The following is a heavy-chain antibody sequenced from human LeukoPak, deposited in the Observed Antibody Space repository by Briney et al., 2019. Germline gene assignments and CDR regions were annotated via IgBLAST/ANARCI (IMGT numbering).Heavy chain of an antibody. D-gene: IGHD3-10*01. V-gene: IGHV1-2*02. Sequence: ASVTVSCKASGYIFTAYYIHWVRQAPGQGLEWMGWINPNSGGTNYAQKFQGRVTMTRDTSISTAYMELSRLRSDDTAVYYCARAHYGSGSCYMFDYWGQGTLVAVSS. CDR2: INPNSGGT. CDR1: GYIFTAYY. CDR3: ARAHYGSGSCYMFDY. J-gene: IGHJ4*02.